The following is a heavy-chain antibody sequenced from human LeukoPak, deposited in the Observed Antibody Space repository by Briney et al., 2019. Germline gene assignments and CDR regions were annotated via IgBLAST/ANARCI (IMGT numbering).Heavy chain of an antibody. V-gene: IGHV1-69*05. J-gene: IGHJ6*03. CDR1: GGTFSSYA. CDR2: IIPILGTA. Sequence: SVKVSCKASGGTFSSYAISWVRQAPGQGLEWMGGIIPILGTANYAQKFQGRVTITTDESTSTAYMELSSLRSEDTAVYYCARGGPWNYYYYMDVWGKGTTVTVSS. CDR3: ARGGPWNYYYYMDV. D-gene: IGHD1-1*01.